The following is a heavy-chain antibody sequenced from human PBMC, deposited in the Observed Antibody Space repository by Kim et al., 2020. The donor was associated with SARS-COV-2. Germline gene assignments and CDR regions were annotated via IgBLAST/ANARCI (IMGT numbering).Heavy chain of an antibody. Sequence: GGSLRLSCAASGFTFDDYAMHWVRQAPGKGLEWVSLISGDGGSTYYADSVKGRFTISRDNSKNSLYLQMNSLRTEDTALYYCTKDIGSYGRRGRFDYWGQGTLVTVSS. CDR1: GFTFDDYA. D-gene: IGHD5-18*01. CDR2: ISGDGGST. J-gene: IGHJ4*02. CDR3: TKDIGSYGRRGRFDY. V-gene: IGHV3-43*02.